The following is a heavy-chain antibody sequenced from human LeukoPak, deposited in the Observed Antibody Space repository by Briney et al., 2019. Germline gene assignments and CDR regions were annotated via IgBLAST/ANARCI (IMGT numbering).Heavy chain of an antibody. CDR3: AKDGGSWNFDY. D-gene: IGHD2-15*01. J-gene: IGHJ4*02. Sequence: GGSLRLTCAASGFAFSAYGMSWVRQAPGKGLEWVSALSGNGITTYYADSVKGRFTISRDNSKNTMYLQMNSLRAEDTAVYYCAKDGGSWNFDYWGQGTLVTVSS. CDR1: GFAFSAYG. CDR2: LSGNGITT. V-gene: IGHV3-23*01.